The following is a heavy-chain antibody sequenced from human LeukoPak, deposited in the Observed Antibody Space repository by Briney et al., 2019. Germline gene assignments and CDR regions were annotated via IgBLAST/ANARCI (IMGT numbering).Heavy chain of an antibody. J-gene: IGHJ3*02. Sequence: SQTLSLTCAVSGGSISSGGYSWSWIRQPPGKGPEWIGYIYHRGSTYYNPSLKSRVTISVDRSKNQFSLKLSSVTAADTAVYYCARVHIVVVTAILEDAFDIWGQGTMVTVSS. CDR3: ARVHIVVVTAILEDAFDI. CDR1: GGSISSGGYS. V-gene: IGHV4-30-2*01. CDR2: IYHRGST. D-gene: IGHD2-21*02.